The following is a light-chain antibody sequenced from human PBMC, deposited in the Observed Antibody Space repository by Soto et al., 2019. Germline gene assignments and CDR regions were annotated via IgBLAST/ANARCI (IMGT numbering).Light chain of an antibody. CDR1: QSVSSN. V-gene: IGKV3-15*01. CDR2: GAS. J-gene: IGKJ4*01. Sequence: EIVMTQSPATLSVSPGERATLSCRASQSVSSNLAWYQQKPGQAPRLLIYGASTRATGIPARFSGGGSGTEFILTISSLQSEDFAVSYCQQYNKWPPLTFGGGTKVEIK. CDR3: QQYNKWPPLT.